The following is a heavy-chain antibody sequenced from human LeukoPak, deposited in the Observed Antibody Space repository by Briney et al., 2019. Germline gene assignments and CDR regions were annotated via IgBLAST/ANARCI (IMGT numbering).Heavy chain of an antibody. V-gene: IGHV4-34*01. Sequence: PSETLSLTCAVYGGSLNGHYWSWIRQPPGKGLEWIGEGSESGGTKFNPSLKSRVTISVDTSKNQFSLKLSSVTAADTAVYYCAKRKYSSSWYYFDYWGQGTLVTVSS. CDR3: AKRKYSSSWYYFDY. CDR1: GGSLNGHY. D-gene: IGHD6-13*01. J-gene: IGHJ4*02. CDR2: GSESGGT.